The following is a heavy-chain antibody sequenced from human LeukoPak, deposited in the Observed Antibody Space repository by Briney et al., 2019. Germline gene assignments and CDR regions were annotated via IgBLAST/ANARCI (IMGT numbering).Heavy chain of an antibody. J-gene: IGHJ4*02. V-gene: IGHV3-23*01. Sequence: PGGSLRLSCAASGFTFSSYAMSWVRLAPGKGLEWVSAISGSGGSTYYADSVKGRFTISRDNSKNTLYLQMNSLRAEDTAVYYCAKTKSGSGWYRHYFDYWGQGTLVTVSS. D-gene: IGHD6-19*01. CDR3: AKTKSGSGWYRHYFDY. CDR2: ISGSGGST. CDR1: GFTFSSYA.